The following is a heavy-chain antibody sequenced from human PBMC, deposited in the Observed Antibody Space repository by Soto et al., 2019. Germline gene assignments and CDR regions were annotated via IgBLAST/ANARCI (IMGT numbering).Heavy chain of an antibody. D-gene: IGHD4-17*01. Sequence: SETLSLTCTVSGGSIRSYYWNWIRQPPGKGLEWIGYIYYSGSTNYNPSLKSRVTISVDTSKNQFSLKLSSVTAADTAVYYCARAGGDYLYDYCGQGTLVPVSS. CDR3: ARAGGDYLYDY. V-gene: IGHV4-59*01. CDR1: GGSIRSYY. J-gene: IGHJ4*02. CDR2: IYYSGST.